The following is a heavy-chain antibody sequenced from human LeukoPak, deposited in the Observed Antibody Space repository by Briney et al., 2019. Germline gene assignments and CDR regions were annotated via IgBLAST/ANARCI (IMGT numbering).Heavy chain of an antibody. Sequence: SETLSLTCTVSGGSISSGSYYWSWIRQPAGKGLEWIGRIYTSGSTNYNPSLKSRVTISVDTSKSQFSLKLSSVTAADTAVYYCARLVWGGYYMDVWGKGTTVTISS. CDR1: GGSISSGSYY. D-gene: IGHD3-16*01. CDR3: ARLVWGGYYMDV. J-gene: IGHJ6*03. V-gene: IGHV4-61*02. CDR2: IYTSGST.